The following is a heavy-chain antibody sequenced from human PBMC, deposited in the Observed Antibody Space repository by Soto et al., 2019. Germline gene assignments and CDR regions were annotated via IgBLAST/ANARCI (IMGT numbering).Heavy chain of an antibody. CDR3: ARARTVSGNHDFDI. CDR1: GGSFSSYA. Sequence: QVQRVQSGAEVKKPGSSVKVSCKASGGSFSSYAISWVRQAPVQGLEWMGGIIPIFGAPTYAQKIQGRVTMIADKYTSNAYMELRSLRSEDTAIYYCARARTVSGNHDFDIWGQGTLVTVSS. V-gene: IGHV1-69*06. J-gene: IGHJ3*02. D-gene: IGHD6-19*01. CDR2: IIPIFGAP.